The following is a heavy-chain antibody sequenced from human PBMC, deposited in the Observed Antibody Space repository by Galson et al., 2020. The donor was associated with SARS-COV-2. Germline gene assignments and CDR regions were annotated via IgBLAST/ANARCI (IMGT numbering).Heavy chain of an antibody. J-gene: IGHJ4*02. D-gene: IGHD3-10*01. Sequence: GESLKISCAASGFNFSSYGMHWVRQAPGKGLEWVAVISYDGSNKYYADSVKGRFTISRDNSKNTLYLQMNSLRAEDTAVYYCAKDPPEGSYMMYWGQGTLVTVSS. CDR1: GFNFSSYG. CDR2: ISYDGSNK. CDR3: AKDPPEGSYMMY. V-gene: IGHV3-30*18.